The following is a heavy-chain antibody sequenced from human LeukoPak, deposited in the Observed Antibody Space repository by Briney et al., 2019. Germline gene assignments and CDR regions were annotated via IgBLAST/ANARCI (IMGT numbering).Heavy chain of an antibody. CDR3: ARVGLPAYSNGGLEN. D-gene: IGHD6-19*01. CDR2: ISSRSTYI. CDR1: GFTFSDYY. Sequence: PGGSLRLSCAASGFTFSDYYMSWIRQAPGKGLEWVSSISSRSTYIYYADSLKDRFTISRDNAKNSLYLQMNSLRAEDTAVYFCARVGLPAYSNGGLENWGQGTLVTVSS. V-gene: IGHV3-11*06. J-gene: IGHJ4*02.